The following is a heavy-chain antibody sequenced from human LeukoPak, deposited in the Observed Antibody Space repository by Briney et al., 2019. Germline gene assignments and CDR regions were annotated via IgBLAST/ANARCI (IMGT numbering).Heavy chain of an antibody. Sequence: GGSLRLSCAASGFTFTTYPMSWVRQAPGKGLEWVSAISGSGGSTYYADSVKGRFTISRDNSKNTLYLQMNSLRAEDTAVYYCAKGQIVATILSAIDYWGQGTLVTVSS. CDR1: GFTFTTYP. CDR3: AKGQIVATILSAIDY. V-gene: IGHV3-23*01. CDR2: ISGSGGST. J-gene: IGHJ4*02. D-gene: IGHD5-12*01.